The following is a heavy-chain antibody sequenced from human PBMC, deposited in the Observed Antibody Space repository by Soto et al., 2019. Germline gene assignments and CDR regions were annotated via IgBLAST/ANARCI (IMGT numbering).Heavy chain of an antibody. CDR2: INAGNGNT. V-gene: IGHV1-3*01. J-gene: IGHJ4*02. CDR3: ARSPSWETTVTPYYFDY. D-gene: IGHD4-4*01. CDR1: GYTFTGYA. Sequence: ASVKVSCKASGYTFTGYAMHWVRQAPGQRLEWMGWINAGNGNTKYSQKFQGRVTITRDTSASTAYMELSSLRSEDTAVYYCARSPSWETTVTPYYFDYWGQGTLVTVSS.